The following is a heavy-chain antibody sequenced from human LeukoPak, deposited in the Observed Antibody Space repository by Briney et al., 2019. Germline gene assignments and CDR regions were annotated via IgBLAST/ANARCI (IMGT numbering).Heavy chain of an antibody. V-gene: IGHV4-31*03. CDR2: IYYSGST. D-gene: IGHD3-22*01. Sequence: PSETLSLTCTVSGGSISSGGYYWSWIRQHPGKGLGWIGYIYYSGSTYYNPSLKSRVTISVDTSKNQFSLKLSSVTAADTAVYYCARSHDSSGYYASDYWGQGTLVTVSS. CDR3: ARSHDSSGYYASDY. J-gene: IGHJ4*02. CDR1: GGSISSGGYY.